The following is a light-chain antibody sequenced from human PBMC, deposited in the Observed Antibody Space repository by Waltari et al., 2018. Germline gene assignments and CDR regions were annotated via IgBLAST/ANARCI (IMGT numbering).Light chain of an antibody. J-gene: IGLJ3*02. CDR2: STS. Sequence: QSVLTQPPSASGTPGRRVTISCSGSRPNIGSNSVNWYQQLPGTAPKLLIYSTSHRPSGLPDRLSGSKSGTSASLAISGLQSEDEADYYCAAWDDTLNGWVFGGGTKLTVL. CDR1: RPNIGSNS. V-gene: IGLV1-44*01. CDR3: AAWDDTLNGWV.